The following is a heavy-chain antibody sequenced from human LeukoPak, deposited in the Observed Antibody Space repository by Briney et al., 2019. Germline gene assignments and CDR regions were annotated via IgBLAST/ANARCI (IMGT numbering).Heavy chain of an antibody. CDR3: AKGALAAAGSGFDY. CDR1: GFTFRTCA. D-gene: IGHD6-13*01. CDR2: ISASGGIT. Sequence: GGSLRLPCAASGFTFRTCAMTWGRQAPGKGLEWVPTISASGGITYHADSVKGRFTISRDNSKNTLHLQMNSLRADDTALYYCAKGALAAAGSGFDYWGQGTLVTVSS. V-gene: IGHV3-23*01. J-gene: IGHJ4*02.